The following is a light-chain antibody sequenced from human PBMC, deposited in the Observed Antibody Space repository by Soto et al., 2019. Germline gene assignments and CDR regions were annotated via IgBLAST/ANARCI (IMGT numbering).Light chain of an antibody. CDR1: QSVRSNY. J-gene: IGKJ4*01. CDR3: QQYASSPLI. CDR2: GAS. V-gene: IGKV3-20*01. Sequence: EIVLTQSPGTLSLSSGERATLSCRASQSVRSNYLAWYQQKPGQAPRLLTYGASSRATGIPDRFGGSGSGTDFTLTPSRLEPEECAVYCCQQYASSPLIFGGGTKVEI.